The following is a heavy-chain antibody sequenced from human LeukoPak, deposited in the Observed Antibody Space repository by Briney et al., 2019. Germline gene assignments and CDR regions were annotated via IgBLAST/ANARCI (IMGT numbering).Heavy chain of an antibody. CDR2: IRYSGTT. CDR1: GGSISSTYDH. CDR3: ARRLHYFDY. V-gene: IGHV4-39*01. D-gene: IGHD2-21*02. Sequence: SETLSLTCTVSGGSISSTYDHWDWVRQPPGKGLEWLGSIRYSGTTYYNPSLKGRVTIFVDTSNNQFSLRLRSVTAADTAVYYCARRLHYFDYWGQGSLVTVSS. J-gene: IGHJ4*02.